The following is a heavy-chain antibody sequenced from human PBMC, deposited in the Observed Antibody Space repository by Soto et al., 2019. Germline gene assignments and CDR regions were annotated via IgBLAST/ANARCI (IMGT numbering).Heavy chain of an antibody. V-gene: IGHV4-59*01. CDR3: ARVKLGPSVSPVEALDY. J-gene: IGHJ4*02. CDR1: GGSISSYY. D-gene: IGHD7-27*01. CDR2: IYYSGST. Sequence: PSETLSLTCTVSGGSISSYYWSWIRQPPGKGLEWIGYIYYSGSTNYNPSLKSRVTISVDTSKNQFSLKLSSVTAADTAVYYCARVKLGPSVSPVEALDYWGQGTLVTVSS.